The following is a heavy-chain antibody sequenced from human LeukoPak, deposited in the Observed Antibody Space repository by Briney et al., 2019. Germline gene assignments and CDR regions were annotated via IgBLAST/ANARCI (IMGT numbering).Heavy chain of an antibody. J-gene: IGHJ4*02. CDR2: INPGDSDT. V-gene: IGHV5-51*01. CDR3: AREYTGSSPFDY. D-gene: IGHD6-6*01. Sequence: GESLKISCKGSGYTFVTYWIGWVRQMPGKGLEWMGIINPGDSDTRYSLSFQGQVTISADKSISTAYLQWTSLKASDTAMYYCAREYTGSSPFDYWGQGTLVTVSS. CDR1: GYTFVTYW.